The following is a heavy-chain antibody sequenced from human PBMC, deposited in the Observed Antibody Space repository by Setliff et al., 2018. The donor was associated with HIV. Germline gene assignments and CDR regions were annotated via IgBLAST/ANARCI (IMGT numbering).Heavy chain of an antibody. CDR2: IYHSGSA. CDR3: ARFPLLHKNAFDI. Sequence: SETLSLTCAVSGGSMNSGGYSWSWIRQPPGKGLEWIGYIYHSGSAIYNPSLNSRVIISADRSKNQFSLKVNSVTAADTAVYYCARFPLLHKNAFDIWGQGTMVTVSS. J-gene: IGHJ3*02. V-gene: IGHV4-30-2*01. CDR1: GGSMNSGGYS. D-gene: IGHD2-15*01.